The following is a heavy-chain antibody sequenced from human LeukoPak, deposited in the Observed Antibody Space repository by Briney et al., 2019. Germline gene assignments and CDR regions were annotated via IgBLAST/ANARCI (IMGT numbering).Heavy chain of an antibody. V-gene: IGHV3-74*01. CDR1: GFTFSNYW. CDR3: AKVRLAAAGTRASDALDI. J-gene: IGHJ3*02. Sequence: PGGSLRLSCAASGFTFSNYWMHWIRQVPGKGLVWVSHIKYDGSATSYADSVKGRFTISRDNAKNTLYLQMNSLRAEDTAVYYCAKVRLAAAGTRASDALDIWGQGTMVTVSS. D-gene: IGHD6-13*01. CDR2: IKYDGSAT.